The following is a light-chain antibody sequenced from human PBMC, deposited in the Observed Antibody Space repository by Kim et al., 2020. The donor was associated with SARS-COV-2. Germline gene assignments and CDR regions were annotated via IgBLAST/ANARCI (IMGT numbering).Light chain of an antibody. Sequence: EIVLTQSPGTLSLSPGERATLSCRASQSVSSNNLAWYQQKPGQAPRLLIYGASSRATGIPDRFGGSGSGTDFTLTISRLEPEDFAVYYCQQYNSSPQTFGQGTKVDIK. V-gene: IGKV3-20*01. CDR1: QSVSSNN. J-gene: IGKJ1*01. CDR3: QQYNSSPQT. CDR2: GAS.